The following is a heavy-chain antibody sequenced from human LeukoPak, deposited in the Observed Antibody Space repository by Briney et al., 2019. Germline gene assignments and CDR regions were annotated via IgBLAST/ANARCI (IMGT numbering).Heavy chain of an antibody. Sequence: SETLSLTCTVSGGSISSYYWSWIRQPAGKGLEWIGRIYTSGSTTYNPSLKSRVTMSVDKSKNQFSLNLSSVTAADTAVYYCARGIADPYSFDSWGQGTLVTVSS. CDR3: ARGIADPYSFDS. CDR1: GGSISSYY. D-gene: IGHD6-13*01. CDR2: IYTSGST. J-gene: IGHJ4*02. V-gene: IGHV4-4*07.